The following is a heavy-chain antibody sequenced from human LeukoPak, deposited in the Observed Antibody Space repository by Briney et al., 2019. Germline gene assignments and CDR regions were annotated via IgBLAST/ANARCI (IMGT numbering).Heavy chain of an antibody. J-gene: IGHJ4*02. CDR3: AREANYDILTGYRPSDY. D-gene: IGHD3-9*01. Sequence: GGSLRLSYAASGFTVSSNYMSWVRQAPGKGLEWVSVIYSGGSTYYADSVKGRFTISRDNSKNTLYLQMNSLRAEDTAVYYCAREANYDILTGYRPSDYWGQGTLVTVSS. CDR2: IYSGGST. V-gene: IGHV3-66*02. CDR1: GFTVSSNY.